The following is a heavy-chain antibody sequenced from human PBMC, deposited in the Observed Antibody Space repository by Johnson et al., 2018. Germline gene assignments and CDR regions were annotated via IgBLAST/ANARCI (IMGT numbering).Heavy chain of an antibody. J-gene: IGHJ3*02. Sequence: QVQLVESGGGVVQPGRSLRLSCAASGFTFSSYGMPWVRQAPGKGLEWVAVIWYDGSTKYYADSVKGRFTISRDNSKNTLYLQMTSLRAEDTSVYYCTTYYGILTGYPRVAFDIWGQETMVTVSS. CDR1: GFTFSSYG. CDR2: IWYDGSTK. D-gene: IGHD3-9*01. V-gene: IGHV3-33*01. CDR3: TTYYGILTGYPRVAFDI.